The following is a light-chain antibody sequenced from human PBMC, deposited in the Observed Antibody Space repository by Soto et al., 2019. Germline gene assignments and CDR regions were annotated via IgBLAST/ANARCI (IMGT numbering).Light chain of an antibody. J-gene: IGKJ1*01. CDR1: QGISSY. V-gene: IGKV1-8*01. Sequence: AIRMTQSPSSLSASTGDRVTITCRASQGISSYLAWYQQKPGKAPKLLIYAASTLQSRVPSRFSGSGSGTDFTLSISCLQSEEFATYYFQQYYSYPPWTFGQGTKVEIK. CDR3: QQYYSYPPWT. CDR2: AAS.